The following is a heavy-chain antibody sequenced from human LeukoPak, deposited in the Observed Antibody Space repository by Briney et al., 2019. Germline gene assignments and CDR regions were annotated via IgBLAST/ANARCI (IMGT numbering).Heavy chain of an antibody. D-gene: IGHD2-2*01. CDR1: GYTFTGYY. Sequence: ASVKVSCKASGYTFTGYYIHWVRQAPGQGLEWMGWINPNSGGTNYAQKFQGRVTMTRDTSISTAYMELSRLRSDDTAVYYCARDPESDIVVVPADHGMDVWGQGTTVTVSS. CDR2: INPNSGGT. V-gene: IGHV1-2*02. J-gene: IGHJ6*02. CDR3: ARDPESDIVVVPADHGMDV.